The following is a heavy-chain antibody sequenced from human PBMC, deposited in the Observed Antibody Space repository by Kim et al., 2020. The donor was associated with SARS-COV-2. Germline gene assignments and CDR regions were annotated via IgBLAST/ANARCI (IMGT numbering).Heavy chain of an antibody. J-gene: IGHJ4*02. CDR3: ARVVKRWAFDY. CDR2: T. V-gene: IGHV4-39*07. Sequence: TYYNPSLKSRVTISVDTSKNQFSLKLSSVTAADTAVYYCARVVKRWAFDYWGQGTLVTVSS.